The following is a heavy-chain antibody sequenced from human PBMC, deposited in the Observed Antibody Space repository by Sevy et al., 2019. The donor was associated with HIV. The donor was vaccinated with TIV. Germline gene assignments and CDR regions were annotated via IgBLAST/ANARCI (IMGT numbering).Heavy chain of an antibody. Sequence: GGSLRLSCAASGFTFSDYYMSWIRQAPGKGLEWIAYISSSSTYTNYTDSVMGRFTISRDNAKNSLYLQMNSLRAEDTAIYYCAREIREFLSPTCFDSWGQGTLVTVSS. V-gene: IGHV3-11*06. D-gene: IGHD3-10*01. J-gene: IGHJ5*01. CDR3: AREIREFLSPTCFDS. CDR2: ISSSSTYT. CDR1: GFTFSDYY.